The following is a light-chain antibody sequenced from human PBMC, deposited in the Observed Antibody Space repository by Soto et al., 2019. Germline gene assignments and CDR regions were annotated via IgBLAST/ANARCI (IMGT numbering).Light chain of an antibody. CDR3: AAWDDTLNGWV. CDR2: SNN. J-gene: IGLJ3*02. V-gene: IGLV1-44*01. Sequence: QSVLTQPPSASGTPGQRVTISCSGSSSNIGSKTVNWYQQLPGTAPKVLIYSNNQRPSGVPDRFSGSKSGTSGSLAISGLXSEDEADYYWAAWDDTLNGWVFGGGTQLTVL. CDR1: SSNIGSKT.